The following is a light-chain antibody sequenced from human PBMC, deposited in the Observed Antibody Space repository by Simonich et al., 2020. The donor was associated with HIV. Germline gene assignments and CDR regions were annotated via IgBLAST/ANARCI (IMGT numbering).Light chain of an antibody. CDR2: DVT. J-gene: IGLJ3*02. Sequence: QSALTQPASVSGSPGQSITISCTGTSSYVDAYKYLSWYQQYPGKAPKLMIYDVTKRPSGVSNRVSGSKSGNTASLTISGVQAEDEADYYCSLYISSSLWVFGGGTKLTVL. CDR1: SSYVDAYKY. V-gene: IGLV2-14*03. CDR3: SLYISSSLWV.